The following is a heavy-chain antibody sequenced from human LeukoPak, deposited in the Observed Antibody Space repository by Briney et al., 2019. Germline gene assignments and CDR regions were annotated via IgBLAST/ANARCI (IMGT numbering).Heavy chain of an antibody. D-gene: IGHD3-10*01. Sequence: ASVKVSCKASGYTFTGYYMHWVRQAPGQALEWMGRINPNSGGTKYAQKFQGRVTMTRDTSISTAYMELSRLRSDDTAVYYCASGVRGAHFDYWGQGTLVTVSS. CDR3: ASGVRGAHFDY. J-gene: IGHJ4*02. CDR2: INPNSGGT. CDR1: GYTFTGYY. V-gene: IGHV1-2*06.